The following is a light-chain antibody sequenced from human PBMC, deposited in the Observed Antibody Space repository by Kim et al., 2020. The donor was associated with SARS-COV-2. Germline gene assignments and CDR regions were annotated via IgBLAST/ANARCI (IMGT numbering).Light chain of an antibody. CDR3: SLYHYSMPLV. CDR1: SSNIVNNY. V-gene: IGLV1-47*01. CDR2: ENN. J-gene: IGLJ3*02. Sequence: IICSSGSSSNIVNNYAYLHQPLPGTAPYHMNYENNQRPSGVPHRFSCSKSGTSASLFISGLRADEDADYYCSLYHYSMPLVFGGGTQLTVL.